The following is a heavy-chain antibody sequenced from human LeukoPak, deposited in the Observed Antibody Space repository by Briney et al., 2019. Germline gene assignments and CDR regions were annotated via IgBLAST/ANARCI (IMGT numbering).Heavy chain of an antibody. CDR3: ARDQTYYYGSGSFDY. CDR2: ISYDGSNK. D-gene: IGHD3-10*01. CDR1: GFTFSSYA. Sequence: GGSLRLSCAASGFTFSSYAMPWVRQAPGKGLEWVAVISYDGSNKYYADSVKGRFTISRDNSKNTLYLQMNSLRAEDTAVYYCARDQTYYYGSGSFDYWGQGTLVTVSS. J-gene: IGHJ4*02. V-gene: IGHV3-30-3*01.